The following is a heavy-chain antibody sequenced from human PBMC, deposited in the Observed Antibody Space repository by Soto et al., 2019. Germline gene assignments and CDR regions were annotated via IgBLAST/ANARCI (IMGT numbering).Heavy chain of an antibody. D-gene: IGHD6-19*01. J-gene: IGHJ4*02. CDR3: ARRLQWQLRPLDS. V-gene: IGHV3-11*01. CDR1: GFTFSDYY. CDR2: INTLSTAI. Sequence: GGSLRLSCEGSGFTFSDYYMTWIRQAPGKGLEWVAYINTLSTAIYYADSVKGRFTISRGNAKNSLYLQMNGLRAEDTATYYCARRLQWQLRPLDSWGRGTLVTVSS.